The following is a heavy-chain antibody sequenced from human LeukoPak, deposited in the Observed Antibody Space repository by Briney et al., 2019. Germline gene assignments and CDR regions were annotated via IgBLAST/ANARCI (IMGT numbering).Heavy chain of an antibody. CDR1: GFPFSSYW. D-gene: IGHD4/OR15-4a*01. CDR3: ARFYGAYGHY. CDR2: INNDGSNS. J-gene: IGHJ4*02. V-gene: IGHV3-74*01. Sequence: QPGGSLRLSCAASGFPFSSYWMHWVRQAPGKGLVWVSRINNDGSNSTYADSVKGRFTISRDNAKNTLYLQMNSLRAEDTAVYYCARFYGAYGHYWGQGTLVTVSS.